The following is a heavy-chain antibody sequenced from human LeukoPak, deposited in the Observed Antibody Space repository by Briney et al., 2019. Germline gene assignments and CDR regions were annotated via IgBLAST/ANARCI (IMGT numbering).Heavy chain of an antibody. CDR3: ARLNYSNQTFDP. V-gene: IGHV4-59*08. CDR1: GGSISRYY. D-gene: IGHD4-11*01. Sequence: SETLSLTCTVSGGSISRYYWSWIRQPPGKGLEWIGYIYYSGSINYNPSLKSRVTISVDTSKNQFSLKLSSVTAADTAVYYCARLNYSNQTFDPWGQGTLVTVSS. CDR2: IYYSGSI. J-gene: IGHJ5*02.